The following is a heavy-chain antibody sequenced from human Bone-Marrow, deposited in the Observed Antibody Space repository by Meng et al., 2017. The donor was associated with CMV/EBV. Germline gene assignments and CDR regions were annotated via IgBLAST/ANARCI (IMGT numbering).Heavy chain of an antibody. CDR2: ISGYNGKT. CDR3: ARGFGYSSSSDY. J-gene: IGHJ4*02. D-gene: IGHD6-13*01. V-gene: IGHV1-18*01. CDR1: GYTFTSYG. Sequence: ASVKVSCKASGYTFTSYGISWVRQAPGQGLEWMGWISGYNGKTNYAQKFQDRVTMTTEKSTSTAYMELSSLRSEDTAVYYCARGFGYSSSSDYWGQGTLVTVSS.